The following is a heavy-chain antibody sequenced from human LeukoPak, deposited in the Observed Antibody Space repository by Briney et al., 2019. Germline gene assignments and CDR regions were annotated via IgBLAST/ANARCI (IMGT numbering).Heavy chain of an antibody. CDR3: ARKKGYGWFDP. CDR2: IYYSGST. CDR1: GGPISSYY. Sequence: SETLSLTCTVSGGPISSYYWSWIRQPPGKGLEWIGYIYYSGSTNYNPSLKSRVTISVDTSKNQFSLKLSSVTAADTAVYYCARKKGYGWFDPWGQETLVTVSS. V-gene: IGHV4-59*01. D-gene: IGHD4-17*01. J-gene: IGHJ5*02.